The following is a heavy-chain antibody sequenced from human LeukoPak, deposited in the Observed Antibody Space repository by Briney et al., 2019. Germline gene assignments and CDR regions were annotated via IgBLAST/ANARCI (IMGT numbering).Heavy chain of an antibody. V-gene: IGHV3-30*18. CDR2: ISYDGSNK. CDR3: AKGLWFGELWGSDP. Sequence: PGGSLRLSCAASGFTFSSYGMHWVRQAPGKGLEWVAVISYDGSNKYYADSVKGRFSISRDNSKNTLYLQMNSLRAEDTAVYYCAKGLWFGELWGSDPWGQGTLVTVSS. CDR1: GFTFSSYG. D-gene: IGHD3-10*01. J-gene: IGHJ5*02.